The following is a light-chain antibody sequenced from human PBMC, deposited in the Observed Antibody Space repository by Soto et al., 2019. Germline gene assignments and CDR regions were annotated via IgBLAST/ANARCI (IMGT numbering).Light chain of an antibody. J-gene: IGKJ4*01. CDR2: SAS. CDR3: QQHSRYPLT. V-gene: IGKV1-9*01. CDR1: QGLRNY. Sequence: DIQLTQSPSVLSAFVRYAFSFTCRASQGLRNYSAWYQQKPGKAPDLLIYSASTLHGGVPSRFSGSGSETEFSLTISGLQPEDFATYYCQQHSRYPLTFGGGTRVDIK.